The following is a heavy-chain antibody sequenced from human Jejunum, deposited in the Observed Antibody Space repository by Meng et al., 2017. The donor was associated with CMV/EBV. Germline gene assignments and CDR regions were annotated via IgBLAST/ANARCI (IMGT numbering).Heavy chain of an antibody. CDR1: GFTFRTYA. Sequence: GFTFRTYAMSWVRQAPGKGLEWVSTIKSTGSPTYYADSVKGRFTISRENSKNTLYLQMNSLRAEDTALYYCAKVGGGPSILRDYWGQGTLVTVSS. CDR2: IKSTGSPT. J-gene: IGHJ4*02. V-gene: IGHV3-23*05. CDR3: AKVGGGPSILRDY. D-gene: IGHD3-3*02.